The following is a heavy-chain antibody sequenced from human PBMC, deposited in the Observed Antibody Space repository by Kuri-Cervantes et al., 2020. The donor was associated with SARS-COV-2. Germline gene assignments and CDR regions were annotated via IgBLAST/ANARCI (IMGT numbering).Heavy chain of an antibody. CDR1: GFFFSEYA. D-gene: IGHD6-13*01. CDR3: AKQGSSWTQGFLDY. CDR2: ISGSGGST. J-gene: IGHJ4*02. Sequence: GESLKISCAASGFFFSEYAMAWVRQAPGKGLEWVSAISGSGGSTYYADSVKGRFTISRDNSKNTLYLQMNSLRAEDTAVYYCAKQGSSWTQGFLDYWGQGTLVTVSS. V-gene: IGHV3-23*01.